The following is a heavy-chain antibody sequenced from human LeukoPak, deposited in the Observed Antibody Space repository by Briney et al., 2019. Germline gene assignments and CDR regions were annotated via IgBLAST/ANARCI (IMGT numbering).Heavy chain of an antibody. CDR3: AKAGRHYYGSGSYYSDY. CDR1: GFTVSSNY. J-gene: IGHJ4*02. Sequence: GGSLRLSCAASGFTVSSNYMSWVRQAPGKGLEWVSAISGSGGSTYYADSVKGRFTISRDNSKNTLYLQMNSLRAEDTAVYYCAKAGRHYYGSGSYYSDYWGQGTLVTVSS. CDR2: ISGSGGST. D-gene: IGHD3-10*01. V-gene: IGHV3-23*01.